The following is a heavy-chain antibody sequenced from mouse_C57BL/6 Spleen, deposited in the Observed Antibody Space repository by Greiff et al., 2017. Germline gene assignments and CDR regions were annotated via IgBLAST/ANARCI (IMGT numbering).Heavy chain of an antibody. CDR1: GFSFNTYA. Sequence: EVHLVESGGGLVQPKGSLKLSCAASGFSFNTYAMNWVRQAPGKGLEWVARIRSKSNNYATYYADSVKDRFTISRDDSESMLYLQMNNLKTEDTAMYYCVRAYYYGSSYDYYAMDYWGQGTSVTVSS. CDR3: VRAYYYGSSYDYYAMDY. J-gene: IGHJ4*01. CDR2: IRSKSNNYAT. D-gene: IGHD1-1*01. V-gene: IGHV10-1*01.